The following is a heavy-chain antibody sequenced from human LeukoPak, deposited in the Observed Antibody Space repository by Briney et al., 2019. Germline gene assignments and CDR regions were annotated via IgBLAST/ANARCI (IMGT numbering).Heavy chain of an antibody. V-gene: IGHV1-2*02. D-gene: IGHD2-2*01. CDR1: GYTFTGYY. Sequence: ASVTVSCKASGYTFTGYYMHWVRQAPGQGLEWMGWVNPNSGGTNYAQKFQGRVNMTRDTSISTAYMELSRLRSDDTAVYYCARVGYCSSTSCYDWFDPWGKGNLVTVSS. CDR3: ARVGYCSSTSCYDWFDP. J-gene: IGHJ5*02. CDR2: VNPNSGGT.